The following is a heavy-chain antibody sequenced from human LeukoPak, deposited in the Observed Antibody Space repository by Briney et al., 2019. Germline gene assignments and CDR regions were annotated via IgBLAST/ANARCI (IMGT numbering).Heavy chain of an antibody. D-gene: IGHD5-12*01. Sequence: SETLSLTCSVSGSSISNYYWSWIRQSPGKGLEWIGYIYSTGSTDYNPSVKSRVTISVETSKIQSSLRLSSVTTADTAVYFCARHEGLARPFDYWGQGTLVPVSS. V-gene: IGHV4-59*08. CDR2: IYSTGST. J-gene: IGHJ4*02. CDR3: ARHEGLARPFDY. CDR1: GSSISNYY.